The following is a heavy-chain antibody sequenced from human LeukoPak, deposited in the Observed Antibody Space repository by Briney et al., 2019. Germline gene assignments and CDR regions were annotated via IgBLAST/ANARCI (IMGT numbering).Heavy chain of an antibody. J-gene: IGHJ4*02. D-gene: IGHD4-17*01. Sequence: ASVKVSCKASGYTFTGYYMHWVRQAPGQGLEWMGWINPYSGGTNYAQKFQGRVTMTRDTSISTAYMELSRLRSDDTAVYYCASFTTVTNFDYWGQGTLVTVSS. V-gene: IGHV1-2*02. CDR2: INPYSGGT. CDR1: GYTFTGYY. CDR3: ASFTTVTNFDY.